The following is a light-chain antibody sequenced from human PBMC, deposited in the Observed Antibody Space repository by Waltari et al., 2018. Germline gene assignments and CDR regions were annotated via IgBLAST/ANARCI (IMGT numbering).Light chain of an antibody. J-gene: IGLJ1*01. CDR1: SGNIASNF. Sequence: NFMLTQPHSVSESPGTAVTISCTRSSGNIASNFVQWFQQRPGRAPTTLIYENNHRPSEVPALLSASIDTSSNSASLVISGLKTEDEAYYFCQSYDTNNLYVFGTGTKVTVL. V-gene: IGLV6-57*04. CDR2: ENN. CDR3: QSYDTNNLYV.